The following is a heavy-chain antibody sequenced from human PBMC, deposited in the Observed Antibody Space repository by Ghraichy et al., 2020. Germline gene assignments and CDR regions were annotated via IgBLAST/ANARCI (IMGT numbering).Heavy chain of an antibody. V-gene: IGHV3-23*01. D-gene: IGHD4-23*01. Sequence: GESLNISCAGSGFTFSHYAMNWVRQAPGKGLEWVSGISGSGDKTYYGDSVKGRFTISRDNSKSTLYLQRNSLRAEDTAVYYWVKEPMVTSNYYMDVWGEGTTVTVSS. CDR3: VKEPMVTSNYYMDV. CDR2: ISGSGDKT. CDR1: GFTFSHYA. J-gene: IGHJ6*03.